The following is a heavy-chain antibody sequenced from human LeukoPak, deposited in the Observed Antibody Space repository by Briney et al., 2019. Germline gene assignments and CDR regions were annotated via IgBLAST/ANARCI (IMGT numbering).Heavy chain of an antibody. CDR3: ARLNEGHYDFWSGYWYYFDY. CDR2: INPNSGGT. CDR1: GYTFSGYY. V-gene: IGHV1-2*02. D-gene: IGHD3-3*01. Sequence: ATVKVSCKASGYTFSGYYMHWVRQAPGQGLEWMGWINPNSGGTNYAQKFQGRVTMTRDTSISTAYMELSRLRSDDTAVYYCARLNEGHYDFWSGYWYYFDYWGQGTLVTVSS. J-gene: IGHJ4*02.